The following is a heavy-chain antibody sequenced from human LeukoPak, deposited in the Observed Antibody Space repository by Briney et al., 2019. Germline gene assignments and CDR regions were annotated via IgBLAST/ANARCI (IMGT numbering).Heavy chain of an antibody. J-gene: IGHJ4*02. V-gene: IGHV3-23*01. Sequence: TGGSLRLSCVASGFTFGDHAVSWVRQAPGKGLEWVSAISGGSTSTYYADSVKGRFTISRDNSKNTLYLQMNSLRAEDTAVYYCAKDRPRPIAVAGTPDYWGQGTLVTVSS. CDR1: GFTFGDHA. CDR3: AKDRPRPIAVAGTPDY. CDR2: ISGGSTST. D-gene: IGHD6-19*01.